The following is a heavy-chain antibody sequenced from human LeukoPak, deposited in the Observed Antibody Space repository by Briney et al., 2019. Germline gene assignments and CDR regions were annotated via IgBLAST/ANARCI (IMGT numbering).Heavy chain of an antibody. CDR3: AKDRDGDYGFDY. CDR2: ISYDGSNK. V-gene: IGHV3-30*18. Sequence: QPGRSLRLSCAASGFTFSSCGMHWVRQAPGKGLEWVAVISYDGSNKYYADSVKGRFTISRDNSKNTLYLQMNSLRAEDTAVYYCAKDRDGDYGFDYWGQGTLVTVSS. D-gene: IGHD4-17*01. J-gene: IGHJ4*02. CDR1: GFTFSSCG.